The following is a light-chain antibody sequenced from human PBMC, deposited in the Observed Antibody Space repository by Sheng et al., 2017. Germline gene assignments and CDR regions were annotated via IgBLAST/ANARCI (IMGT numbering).Light chain of an antibody. CDR1: NIGDRS. CDR2: DDS. V-gene: IGLV3-21*02. Sequence: SYELTQAPSVSVAPGETARITCGGNNIGDRSVHWYQQKPGQAPVLVVYDDSGRPSGIPERFSGSNSGNTATLTIRRVDAGDEADYYCQSYDTSLGVSWIFGGGTRLTVL. J-gene: IGLJ2*01. CDR3: QSYDTSLGVSWI.